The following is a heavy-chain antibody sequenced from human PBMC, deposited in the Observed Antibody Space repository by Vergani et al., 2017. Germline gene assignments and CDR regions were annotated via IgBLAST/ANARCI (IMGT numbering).Heavy chain of an antibody. D-gene: IGHD2-15*01. CDR1: GFRVTTYY. CDR3: TRSECSGTTCYGHYFDL. CDR2: IKSDGRT. V-gene: IGHV3-66*02. Sequence: VELLESGGGLAQPGGSLRVSCSASGFRVTTYYMSLVRQAPGKGLGWVSVIKSDGRTSYAESVRGRLTISRDTSRNAVYLQMNILRVEDTGVYYCTRSECSGTTCYGHYFDLWGHGILVTVSS. J-gene: IGHJ4*01.